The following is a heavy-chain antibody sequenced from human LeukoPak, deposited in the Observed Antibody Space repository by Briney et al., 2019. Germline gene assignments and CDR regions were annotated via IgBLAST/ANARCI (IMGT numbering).Heavy chain of an antibody. Sequence: ASVKVSCKASGYTFTSYDINWVRQAPGQGLEWMGWLNSNSGETKFAQKFQGRVTMSRDTSISTAYMELSSLTSDDTAVYYCARGQGDYHFDYWGQGTLVTVSS. J-gene: IGHJ4*02. CDR1: GYTFTSYD. V-gene: IGHV1-2*02. CDR3: ARGQGDYHFDY. D-gene: IGHD4-17*01. CDR2: LNSNSGET.